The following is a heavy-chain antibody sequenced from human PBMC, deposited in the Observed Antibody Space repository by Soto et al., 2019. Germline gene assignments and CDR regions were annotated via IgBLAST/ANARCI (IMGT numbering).Heavy chain of an antibody. V-gene: IGHV4-31*03. CDR3: ARDGGYCSGGSCFDAFDI. Sequence: QVQLQESGPGLVKPSQTLSLTCTVSGGSISSGGYYWIWIRQHPGKGLEWIGYIYYSGSTYYNPSLKSRVTISVDTSKNQFSLKLSSVTAADTAVYYCARDGGYCSGGSCFDAFDIWGQGAMVTVSS. J-gene: IGHJ3*02. CDR2: IYYSGST. D-gene: IGHD2-15*01. CDR1: GGSISSGGYY.